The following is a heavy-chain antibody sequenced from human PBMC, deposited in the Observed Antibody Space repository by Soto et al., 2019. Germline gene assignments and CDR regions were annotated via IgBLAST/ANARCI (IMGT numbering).Heavy chain of an antibody. V-gene: IGHV4-34*01. Sequence: SETLSLTCAVYGGSFSGYYWSWIRQPPGKGLEWIGEINHSGSTNYNASLKSRVTISVDTSKNHFSLKLSSVTAADTAVYYCARGRGSGSYHYYYYGMDVWGQGTTVTVSS. J-gene: IGHJ6*02. CDR3: ARGRGSGSYHYYYYGMDV. D-gene: IGHD3-10*01. CDR1: GGSFSGYY. CDR2: INHSGST.